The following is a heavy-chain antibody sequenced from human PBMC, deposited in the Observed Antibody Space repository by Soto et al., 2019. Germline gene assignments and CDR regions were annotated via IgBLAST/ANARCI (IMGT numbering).Heavy chain of an antibody. CDR3: ARGGMAAAGLRYFDC. Sequence: QVQLQESGPGLVKPSQTLSLTCTVSGGSISSGGYYWSWIRQHPGKGLEWIGYIYYSGSPYYNPSLKIRVTPXXAXSXXQSSLKLSSVTAADTAGYYCARGGMAAAGLRYFDCWGQGTLGTVSS. J-gene: IGHJ4*02. D-gene: IGHD6-25*01. CDR2: IYYSGSP. V-gene: IGHV4-31*03. CDR1: GGSISSGGYY.